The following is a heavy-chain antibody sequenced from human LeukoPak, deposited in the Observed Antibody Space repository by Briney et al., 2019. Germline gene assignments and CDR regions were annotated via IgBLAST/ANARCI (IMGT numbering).Heavy chain of an antibody. CDR3: ARCFDYDFLTGYYSFDY. CDR2: ISAYKGNT. V-gene: IGHV1-18*01. D-gene: IGHD3-9*01. Sequence: GASVKVSCKASGYTFTSYGISWVRQAPGQGLEWMGWISAYKGNTNYAQKLQGRVTMTTDTSTSTAYMELRSLRSDDAAVYYCARCFDYDFLTGYYSFDYWGQGTLVTVSS. CDR1: GYTFTSYG. J-gene: IGHJ4*02.